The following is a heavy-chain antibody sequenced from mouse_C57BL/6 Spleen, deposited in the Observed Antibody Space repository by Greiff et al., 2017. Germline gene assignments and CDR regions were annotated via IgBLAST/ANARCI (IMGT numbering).Heavy chain of an antibody. CDR1: GYTFTSYW. CDR3: ARITTVVDWYFDV. Sequence: QVQLQQPGAELVKPGASVKLSCKASGYTFTSYWMHWVKQRPGHGLEWIGMIHPNSGSTNYNEKFKSKATLTVDKSSSTAYMQLSSLTSEDSAVYYCARITTVVDWYFDVWGTGTTVTVSS. V-gene: IGHV1-64*01. J-gene: IGHJ1*03. D-gene: IGHD1-1*01. CDR2: IHPNSGST.